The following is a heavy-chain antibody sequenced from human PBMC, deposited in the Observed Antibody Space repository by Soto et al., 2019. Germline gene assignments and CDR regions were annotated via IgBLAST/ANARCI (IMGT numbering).Heavy chain of an antibody. V-gene: IGHV1-69*02. CDR3: ARGRALHCGGDCRLFDF. Sequence: SVKVSCKASGGTFSSYTISWVRQAPGQGLEWMGRIIPILGIANYAQKFQGRVTITADKSTSTAYMELSSLRSEDTAVYYCARGRALHCGGDCRLFDFWGQGTLVTVSS. CDR2: IIPILGIA. CDR1: GGTFSSYT. D-gene: IGHD2-21*02. J-gene: IGHJ4*02.